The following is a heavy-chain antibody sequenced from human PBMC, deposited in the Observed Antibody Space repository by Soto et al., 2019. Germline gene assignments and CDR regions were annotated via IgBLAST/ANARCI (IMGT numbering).Heavy chain of an antibody. D-gene: IGHD5-12*01. CDR2: FTASGAT. V-gene: IGHV3-23*01. J-gene: IGHJ4*02. CDR1: GLTFSSNS. Sequence: EVQLLESGGGLVQPGGSLRLSCEVSGLTFSSNSMSWVRQAPGKGLEWISTFTASGATYYADSVKGRFTISRDNSKNTLLLQMNSLRAEDTAIYYCAKWTDSWGQGTLVTVSS. CDR3: AKWTDS.